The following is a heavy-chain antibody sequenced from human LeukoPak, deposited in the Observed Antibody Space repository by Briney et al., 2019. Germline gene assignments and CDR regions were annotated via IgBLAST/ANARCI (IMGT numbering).Heavy chain of an antibody. V-gene: IGHV1-2*02. CDR3: ARDAFGNYARAYYFDS. J-gene: IGHJ4*02. D-gene: IGHD1-7*01. CDR2: INPNSGGT. CDR1: GYTFTGYY. Sequence: EGSVKVSCKASGYTFTGYYMRWVRQAPGQGLEWVGWINPNSGGTNYAQKFQGRVTMTRDTSINTAYMELSRLRADDTAVYYCARDAFGNYARAYYFDSWGPGTLVTVSS.